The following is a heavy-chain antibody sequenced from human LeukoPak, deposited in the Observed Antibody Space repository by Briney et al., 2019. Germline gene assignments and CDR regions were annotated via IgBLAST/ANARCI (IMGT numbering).Heavy chain of an antibody. Sequence: GGSLRLSCAASGFTFSSYAMHWVRQAPGKGLEWVAVISYDGSNKYYADSVKGRFTISRDNSKNTLYLQMNSLRAEDTAVYYCARPGYYYDSSGYSRVMDYWGQGTLVTVSS. J-gene: IGHJ4*02. CDR2: ISYDGSNK. D-gene: IGHD3-22*01. CDR3: ARPGYYYDSSGYSRVMDY. CDR1: GFTFSSYA. V-gene: IGHV3-30-3*01.